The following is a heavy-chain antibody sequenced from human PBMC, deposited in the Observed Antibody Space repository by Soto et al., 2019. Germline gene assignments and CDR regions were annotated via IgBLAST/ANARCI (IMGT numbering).Heavy chain of an antibody. CDR3: VKDGRWGWYYYYVMYF. D-gene: IGHD6-19*01. CDR2: ISYDGSNK. V-gene: IGHV3-30*18. CDR1: GFTFSSYG. J-gene: IGHJ6*02. Sequence: GGSLRLSCAASGFTFSSYGMHWVRQAPGKGLEWVAVISYDGSNKYYADSVKGRFTISRDNSKNTLYLQMNSLRAEDTTVYYCVKDGRWGWYYYYVMYFWGQGTTVTGSS.